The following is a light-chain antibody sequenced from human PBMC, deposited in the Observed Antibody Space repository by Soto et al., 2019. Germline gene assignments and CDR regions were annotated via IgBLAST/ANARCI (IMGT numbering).Light chain of an antibody. Sequence: NFMLTQPHSVSESPGKTVTISCTRSSGSIASNYVQWYQQRPGSAPTTVIYEDNQRPSGVPDRFSGSIDSSSNSASLTISGLKTVDEADYYCQSYDSSTVVFGGGTKVTVL. CDR2: EDN. J-gene: IGLJ2*01. V-gene: IGLV6-57*04. CDR3: QSYDSSTVV. CDR1: SGSIASNY.